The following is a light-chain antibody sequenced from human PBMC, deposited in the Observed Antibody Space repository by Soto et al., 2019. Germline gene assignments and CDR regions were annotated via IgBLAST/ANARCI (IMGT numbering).Light chain of an antibody. J-gene: IGLJ1*01. V-gene: IGLV2-14*03. CDR3: SSCTTSSALHV. CDR1: SSDVGSYNY. CDR2: DVS. Sequence: LTQPASVSGSPGQSITISCTGTSSDVGSYNYVSWYQQHPGKAPKLIIYDVSNRPSGVSDRFSGSKSGNTASLTISGLQTEDEADYYCSSCTTSSALHVFGTGTKVTVL.